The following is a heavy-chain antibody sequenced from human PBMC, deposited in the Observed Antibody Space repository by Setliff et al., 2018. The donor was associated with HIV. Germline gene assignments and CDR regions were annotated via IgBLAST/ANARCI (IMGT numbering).Heavy chain of an antibody. J-gene: IGHJ4*02. CDR2: IRSKAYGGTT. D-gene: IGHD5-18*01. Sequence: PGGSLRLSCIVSGFTFGDYAMSWVRQAPGKGLEWVDFIRSKAYGGTTDYAASVKGRFNISRDDSKSIAYLQMNSLKTEDTAVYYCTRGRGYSYGYSDYWGQGTLVTVSS. CDR3: TRGRGYSYGYSDY. V-gene: IGHV3-49*04. CDR1: GFTFGDYA.